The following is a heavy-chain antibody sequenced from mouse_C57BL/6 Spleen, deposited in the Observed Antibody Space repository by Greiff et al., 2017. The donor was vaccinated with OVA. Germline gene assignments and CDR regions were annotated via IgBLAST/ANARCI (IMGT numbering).Heavy chain of an antibody. J-gene: IGHJ4*01. CDR2: IYPGSGNT. D-gene: IGHD1-3*01. Sequence: VQLQQSGAELVRPGASVKLSCKASGYTFTDYYINWVKQRPGQGLEWIARIYPGSGNTSYNEKFKGKATLTAEKSSSTAYMQLSSLTSEDSAVYYCARFSGGYAMDYWGQGTSVTVSS. CDR1: GYTFTDYY. CDR3: ARFSGGYAMDY. V-gene: IGHV1-76*01.